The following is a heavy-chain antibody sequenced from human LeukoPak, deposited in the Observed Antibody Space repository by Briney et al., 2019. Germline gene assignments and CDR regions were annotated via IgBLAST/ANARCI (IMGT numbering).Heavy chain of an antibody. CDR3: ARDCGGDCLGRWYFDL. J-gene: IGHJ2*01. CDR1: GFTFGNYA. Sequence: GGSLRLSCTGSGFTFGNYAMSWFSQAPGKRLEWVGFIRSKTYGGTTEFAASVQGRFTISRDDSKSIAYLQMNSLRVEDTAVYYCARDCGGDCLGRWYFDLWGRGTLVTVSS. D-gene: IGHD2-21*02. CDR2: IRSKTYGGTT. V-gene: IGHV3-49*03.